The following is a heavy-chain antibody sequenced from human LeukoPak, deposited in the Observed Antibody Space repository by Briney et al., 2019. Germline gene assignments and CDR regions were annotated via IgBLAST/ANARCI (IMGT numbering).Heavy chain of an antibody. CDR1: GGSISSDNHY. CDR3: ARISGPAEWPTVDH. CDR2: IHDGGRT. Sequence: PSETLSLTCIVSGGSISSDNHYWGWIRQPPGKGLEWIGSIHDGGRTYHNPSLKGRVSISVDTSKNQFSLKLGSVTAADTAVCYCARISGPAEWPTVDHWGQGTLVTVSS. J-gene: IGHJ4*02. V-gene: IGHV4-39*07. D-gene: IGHD3-3*01.